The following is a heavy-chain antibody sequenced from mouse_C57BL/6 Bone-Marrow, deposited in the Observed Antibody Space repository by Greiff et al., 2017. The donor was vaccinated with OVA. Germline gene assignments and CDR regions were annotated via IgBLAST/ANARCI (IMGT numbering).Heavy chain of an antibody. Sequence: EVKLQESGGGLVQPGGSMKLSCVASGFTFSNYWMNWVRQSPEKGLEWVAQIRLKSDNYATHYAESVKGRFTISRDDSKSSVYLQMNNLRAEDTGIYYCTAFLIYYYGSSLAYWGQGTLVTVSA. D-gene: IGHD1-1*01. J-gene: IGHJ3*01. CDR3: TAFLIYYYGSSLAY. CDR2: IRLKSDNYAT. V-gene: IGHV6-3*01. CDR1: GFTFSNYW.